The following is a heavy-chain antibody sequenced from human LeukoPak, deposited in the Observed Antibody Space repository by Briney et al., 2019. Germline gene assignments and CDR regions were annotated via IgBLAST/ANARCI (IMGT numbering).Heavy chain of an antibody. J-gene: IGHJ5*02. CDR2: FDPEDGET. Sequence: ASVKVSCKVSGYTLTELSMHWVRQAPGTGLEWMGGFDPEDGETIYAQKFQGRVTMTEDTSTDTAYMELSSLRSEDTAVYYCASAGGIAVAGTYWFDPWGQGTLVTVSS. V-gene: IGHV1-24*01. CDR1: GYTLTELS. CDR3: ASAGGIAVAGTYWFDP. D-gene: IGHD6-19*01.